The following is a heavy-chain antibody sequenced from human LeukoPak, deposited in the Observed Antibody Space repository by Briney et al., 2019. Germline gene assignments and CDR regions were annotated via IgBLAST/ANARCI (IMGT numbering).Heavy chain of an antibody. CDR1: GFIVSSNL. CDR2: ISIGGST. V-gene: IGHV3-66*01. CDR3: AKSADEFGDYEEVGSLDY. J-gene: IGHJ4*02. D-gene: IGHD4-17*01. Sequence: PGGSLRLSCAASGFIVSSNLMSWVRQAPGKGLEWVSVISIGGSTDHADSVKGRFSISRDNSKNTVYLQMNSLRAEDTAIYFCAKSADEFGDYEEVGSLDYWGQGTLVTVSS.